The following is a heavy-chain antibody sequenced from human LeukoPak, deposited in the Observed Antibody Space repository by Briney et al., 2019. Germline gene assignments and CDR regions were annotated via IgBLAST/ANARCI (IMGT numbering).Heavy chain of an antibody. CDR3: AREANYYDSSDLDY. CDR2: ISTYNGNT. CDR1: GYNFDRYG. Sequence: ASVKVSCKGSGYNFDRYGVNWVRQAPGQGLEWVGWISTYNGNTFYAQKLQGRVTMTTGTSTSTAYMELRSLRSDDTAVYYCAREANYYDSSDLDYWGQGTLVTVSS. V-gene: IGHV1-18*04. J-gene: IGHJ4*02. D-gene: IGHD3-22*01.